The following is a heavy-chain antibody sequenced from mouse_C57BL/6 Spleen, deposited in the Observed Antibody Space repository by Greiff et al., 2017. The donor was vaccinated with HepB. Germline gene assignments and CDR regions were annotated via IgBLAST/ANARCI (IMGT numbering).Heavy chain of an antibody. J-gene: IGHJ2*01. Sequence: QVQLQQPGAELVMPGASVKLSCKASGYTFTSYWMHWVKQRPGQGLEWIGEIDPSDSYTNYNQKFKGKSTLTVDKSSSTAYMQLSSLTSEDSAVYYCARFPWGYGSSYGYFDYWGQGTTLTVSS. CDR1: GYTFTSYW. V-gene: IGHV1-69*01. CDR3: ARFPWGYGSSYGYFDY. D-gene: IGHD1-1*01. CDR2: IDPSDSYT.